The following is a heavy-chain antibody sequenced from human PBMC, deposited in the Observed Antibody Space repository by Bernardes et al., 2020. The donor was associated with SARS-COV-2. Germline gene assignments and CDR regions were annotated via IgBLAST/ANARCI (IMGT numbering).Heavy chain of an antibody. CDR3: ANDVAPGEATTGRKIYHYYGADV. Sequence: GGSLRLSCAASGFTFSTYGMTWVRQAPGKGPEWVSSISGTGGDTYYADSVKGRFTISRDNSKNTLYLQMNSLRAEDTAVYYCANDVAPGEATTGRKIYHYYGADVRGQGTTVTVSS. D-gene: IGHD1-26*01. J-gene: IGHJ6*02. V-gene: IGHV3-23*01. CDR2: ISGTGGDT. CDR1: GFTFSTYG.